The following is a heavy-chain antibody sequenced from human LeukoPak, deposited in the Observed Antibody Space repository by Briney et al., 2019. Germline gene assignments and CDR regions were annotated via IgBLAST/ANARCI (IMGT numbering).Heavy chain of an antibody. D-gene: IGHD4-17*01. V-gene: IGHV3-9*03. CDR1: GFTFDDYA. CDR2: ISWNRGSI. Sequence: GRSLRLSCAAAGFTFDDYAMQWVREAPGKGLEWGSGISWNRGSIVYADCVKGRFTISRDNAKNSLYLQMNSLRAEDMALYYCAKGTDYGDYAYFDYWGQGTLVTVSS. CDR3: AKGTDYGDYAYFDY. J-gene: IGHJ4*02.